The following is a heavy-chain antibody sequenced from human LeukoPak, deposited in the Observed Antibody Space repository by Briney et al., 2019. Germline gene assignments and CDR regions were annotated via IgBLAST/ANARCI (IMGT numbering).Heavy chain of an antibody. Sequence: GGSLRLSCAASGFTLTNYVMNWVRQAPGKGLEWVSTISHSGANTDYADSVKGRFTISRDNSKNTLYLQMNSLRVEDTAIYYCAKAPSSDYPFNYWGQGTLVTVSS. CDR2: ISHSGANT. J-gene: IGHJ4*02. CDR3: AKAPSSDYPFNY. V-gene: IGHV3-23*01. D-gene: IGHD4-17*01. CDR1: GFTLTNYV.